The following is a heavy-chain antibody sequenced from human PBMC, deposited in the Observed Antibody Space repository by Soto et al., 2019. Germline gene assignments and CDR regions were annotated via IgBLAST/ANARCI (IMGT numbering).Heavy chain of an antibody. CDR3: AKVRASYLSASYFYYGLDV. V-gene: IGHV3-23*01. J-gene: IGHJ6*02. Sequence: PGGSLRLSCAASGFTFSHYVLSWVRQSPERGLEWVSSISGSGSSVYVADSVRGRFIMSRDLSTNTVSLQMNSLRAEDTAVYYCAKVRASYLSASYFYYGLDVWGQGTTVTV. D-gene: IGHD3-10*01. CDR1: GFTFSHYV. CDR2: ISGSGSSV.